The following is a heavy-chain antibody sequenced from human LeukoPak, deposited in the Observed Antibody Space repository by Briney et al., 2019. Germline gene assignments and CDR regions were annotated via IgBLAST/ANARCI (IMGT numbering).Heavy chain of an antibody. CDR1: GGSISSYY. CDR3: ARGPHTFGGVIVTY. Sequence: SETLSLTCTVSGGSISSYYWSWIRQPPGKGLEWIGEINHSGSTNYNPSLKSRVTISVDTSKNQFSLKLSSVTAADTAVYYCARGPHTFGGVIVTYWGQGTLVTVSS. V-gene: IGHV4-34*01. D-gene: IGHD3-16*02. J-gene: IGHJ4*02. CDR2: INHSGST.